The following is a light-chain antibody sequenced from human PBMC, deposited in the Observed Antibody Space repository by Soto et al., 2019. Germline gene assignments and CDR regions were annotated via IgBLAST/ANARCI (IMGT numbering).Light chain of an antibody. Sequence: QSALTQPASVSGSPGQSITGSCTGSRNDVGNYNLVSWYQQSPGKAPKLLIYEDSKRPSGVSNRFSGSKSGDTASLTISGLQTEDEADYYCCSYTGATTAYVFGTGTKVTVL. CDR2: EDS. CDR1: RNDVGNYNL. CDR3: CSYTGATTAYV. J-gene: IGLJ1*01. V-gene: IGLV2-23*01.